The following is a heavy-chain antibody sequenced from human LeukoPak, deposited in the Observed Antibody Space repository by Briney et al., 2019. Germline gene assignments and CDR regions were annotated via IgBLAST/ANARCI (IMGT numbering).Heavy chain of an antibody. J-gene: IGHJ4*02. V-gene: IGHV4-59*11. CDR1: GGSLSSHY. Sequence: SETLSLTCSVSGGSLSSHYWSWIRQPPGKGLELIGHIHDTGSTFYNPSLRGRVTTSLDTSNNQFSLKLTSMTAADTAVYYCARFSSGCSTSSCYLTYWGQGTLVTVS. CDR3: ARFSSGCSTSSCYLTY. D-gene: IGHD2-2*01. CDR2: IHDTGST.